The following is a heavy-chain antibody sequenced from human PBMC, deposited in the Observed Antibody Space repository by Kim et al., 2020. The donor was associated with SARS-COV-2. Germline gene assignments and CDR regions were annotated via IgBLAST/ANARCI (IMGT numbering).Heavy chain of an antibody. Sequence: GGSLRLSCSASGFTFSSYAMHWVRQAPGKGLEYVSAISSNGGSTYYADSVKGRFTISRDNSKNTLYLQMSSLRAEDTAVYYCVKGAGEAALYYFDYWGQGTLVTVSS. J-gene: IGHJ4*02. V-gene: IGHV3-64D*09. CDR3: VKGAGEAALYYFDY. CDR1: GFTFSSYA. D-gene: IGHD7-27*01. CDR2: ISSNGGST.